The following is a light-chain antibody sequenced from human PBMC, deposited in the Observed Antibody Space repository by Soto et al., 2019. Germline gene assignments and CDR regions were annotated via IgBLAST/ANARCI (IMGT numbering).Light chain of an antibody. J-gene: IGKJ3*01. V-gene: IGKV3-20*01. CDR3: QQYGSSQFT. Sequence: EIVLTQSPGTLSLSPGERATLSCRASQSVSSSYLAWYQQKPGQAPRLLIYGASRRATGVPDRFSGSGSGTDFTLRISRVEPDDFAVYYCQQYGSSQFTFGPGTKVNIK. CDR2: GAS. CDR1: QSVSSSY.